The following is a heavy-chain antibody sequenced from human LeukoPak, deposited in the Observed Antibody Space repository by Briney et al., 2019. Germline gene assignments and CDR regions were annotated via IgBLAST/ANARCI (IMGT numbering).Heavy chain of an antibody. CDR2: IDPSDSYT. CDR1: GYTFTNYW. CDR3: ARRFAYYYDSGSYGAFDI. Sequence: GESLQISCKGSGYTFTNYWISWVRQMPGKGLEWMGKIDPSDSYTNYSPSFQGHVTISADKSISTAYLQWSSLEASDTAMYYCARRFAYYYDSGSYGAFDIWGQGTMVTVSA. V-gene: IGHV5-10-1*01. J-gene: IGHJ3*02. D-gene: IGHD3-10*01.